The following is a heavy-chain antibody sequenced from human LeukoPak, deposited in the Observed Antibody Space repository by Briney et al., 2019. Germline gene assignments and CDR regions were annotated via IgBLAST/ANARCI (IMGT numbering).Heavy chain of an antibody. J-gene: IGHJ4*02. V-gene: IGHV4-59*01. CDR3: ARGSYYYDSSGYLFDY. Sequence: PSETLSLTCTVSGGSISSYYWSWIRQPPGKGLEWIGYIYYSESTNYNPSLKSRVTISVDTSKNQFSLKLSSVTAADTAVYYCARGSYYYDSSGYLFDYWGQGTLVTVSS. CDR2: IYYSEST. CDR1: GGSISSYY. D-gene: IGHD3-22*01.